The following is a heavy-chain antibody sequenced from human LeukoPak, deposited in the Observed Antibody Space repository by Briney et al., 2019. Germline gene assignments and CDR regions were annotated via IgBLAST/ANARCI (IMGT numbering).Heavy chain of an antibody. J-gene: IGHJ6*02. Sequence: PGRSLRLSCAASGFTFDDYAVHWVRQAPGKGLEWVSGISWNSGSIGYADSVKGRFTISRDNAKNSLYLQMNSLRAEDTALYYCARDTVDIVVVPAALAYYYYGMDVWGQGTTVTVSS. V-gene: IGHV3-9*01. D-gene: IGHD2-2*03. CDR1: GFTFDDYA. CDR3: ARDTVDIVVVPAALAYYYYGMDV. CDR2: ISWNSGSI.